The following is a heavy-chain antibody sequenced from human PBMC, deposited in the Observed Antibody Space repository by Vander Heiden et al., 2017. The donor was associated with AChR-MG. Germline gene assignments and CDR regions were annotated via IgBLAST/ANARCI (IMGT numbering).Heavy chain of an antibody. Sequence: QVQLVESGGGVVQPGRSLRLSCAASGFTFSSYAMHWVRQAPGKGLEWVAVISYDGSNKYYADSVKGRFTISRDNSKNTLYLQMNRLRAEDTAVYYCARDGGGMQVWGQGTLVTVSS. CDR3: ARDGGGMQV. CDR2: ISYDGSNK. D-gene: IGHD3-16*01. J-gene: IGHJ4*02. V-gene: IGHV3-30-3*01. CDR1: GFTFSSYA.